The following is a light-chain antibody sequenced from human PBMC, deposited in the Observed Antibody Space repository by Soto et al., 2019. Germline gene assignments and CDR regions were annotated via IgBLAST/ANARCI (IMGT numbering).Light chain of an antibody. CDR3: QSYNDWPFS. CDR1: ESLSTY. J-gene: IGKJ2*01. CDR2: GAS. V-gene: IGKV3-15*01. Sequence: EIVMTQSPATLSVSPGERVTLSCRASESLSTYLAWYQQKPGQAPRLLIYGASTRATGVPARFSGSGSATDFTLPHSRLQSENSAVYYCQSYNDWPFSFGQGTKLQIK.